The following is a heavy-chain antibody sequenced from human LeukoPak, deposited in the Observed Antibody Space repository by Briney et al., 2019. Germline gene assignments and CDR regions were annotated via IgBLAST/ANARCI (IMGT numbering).Heavy chain of an antibody. CDR1: GFTITSYD. D-gene: IGHD4-17*01. V-gene: IGHV3-48*01. CDR2: ISTKRSAL. J-gene: IGHJ6*04. CDR3: ARVDRYGYYAKALDV. Sequence: GGSLRLSCAASGFTITSYDMNWVRQPPGKGLEWVSYISTKRSALYYPHQVKGRFTFSRTTAKKSLYLQMNSLRAEDTAVYYCARVDRYGYYAKALDVWGRGTTVTVSS.